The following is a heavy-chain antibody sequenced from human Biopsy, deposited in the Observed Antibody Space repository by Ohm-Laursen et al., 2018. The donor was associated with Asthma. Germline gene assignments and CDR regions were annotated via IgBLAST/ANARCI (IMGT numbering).Heavy chain of an antibody. D-gene: IGHD4-17*01. CDR1: GHSLTDVS. CDR2: HDHEEGGT. CDR3: ASDFPKDYVRYNFQF. J-gene: IGHJ4*02. Sequence: GPSVNPSCKISGHSLTDVSMRWARQAPGRGLEWMGGHDHEEGGTVNARRFQGRVTMTEDTSTDTAYMELSSLSSDDTAVYYCASDFPKDYVRYNFQFWGQGTLVTVSS. V-gene: IGHV1-24*01.